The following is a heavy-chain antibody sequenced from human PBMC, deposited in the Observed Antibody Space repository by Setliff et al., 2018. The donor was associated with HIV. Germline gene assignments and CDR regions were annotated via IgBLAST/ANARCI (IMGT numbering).Heavy chain of an antibody. D-gene: IGHD4-17*01. CDR3: VRDDYGYNGKGLDY. J-gene: IGHJ4*02. Sequence: SETLSLTCTVSGDSIGYYYWSWIRQPPGKGLEWIGYITYSGSAYYNPSLKSRVTISIDTSNNQISLRLSSVTAADTAMYYCVRDDYGYNGKGLDYWGPGTLVTVSS. V-gene: IGHV4-30-4*08. CDR2: ITYSGSA. CDR1: GDSIGYYY.